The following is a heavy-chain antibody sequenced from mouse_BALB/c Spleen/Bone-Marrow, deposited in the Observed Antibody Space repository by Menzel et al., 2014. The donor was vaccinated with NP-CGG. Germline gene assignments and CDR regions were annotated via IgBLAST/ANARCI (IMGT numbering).Heavy chain of an antibody. J-gene: IGHJ4*01. V-gene: IGHV2-2*01. D-gene: IGHD2-1*01. CDR3: ARRNGNFRYYAMDY. Sequence: VMLVESGPGLVQPSQSLSITCTVSGFPLTTYDVVWVRQSPGKGLEWLGVIWSGGSTDYNAAFISRLSINKDNSKSQVFFKMNNLQAYDTAIYYCARRNGNFRYYAMDYWGQGTSVTVSS. CDR2: IWSGGST. CDR1: GFPLTTYD.